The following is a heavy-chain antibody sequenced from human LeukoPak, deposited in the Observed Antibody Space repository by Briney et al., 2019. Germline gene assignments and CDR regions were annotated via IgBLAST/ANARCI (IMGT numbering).Heavy chain of an antibody. CDR2: IIPIFGTA. CDR1: EGTSSSYA. CDR3: TDSSGYFDY. V-gene: IGHV1-69*13. D-gene: IGHD3-22*01. J-gene: IGHJ4*02. Sequence: SVKVSCKPSEGTSSSYAISWGRQALEQGLEWMGGIIPIFGTANYAQKFQGRVTITADESTSTAYVELSSLRSEDTAVYYCTDSSGYFDYWGQGTLVTVSS.